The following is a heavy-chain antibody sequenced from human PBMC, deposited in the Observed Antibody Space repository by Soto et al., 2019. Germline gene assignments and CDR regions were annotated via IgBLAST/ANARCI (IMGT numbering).Heavy chain of an antibody. Sequence: GGSLRLSCAASGFTFSSYGMHWVRQAPGKGLEWVAVIWYDGSNKYYADSVKGRFTISRDNSKNTLYLQMNSLRAEDTAVYYCARELVAATPVYSRFDPWGQGTLVTVSS. CDR2: IWYDGSNK. V-gene: IGHV3-33*01. J-gene: IGHJ5*02. CDR1: GFTFSSYG. CDR3: ARELVAATPVYSRFDP. D-gene: IGHD2-15*01.